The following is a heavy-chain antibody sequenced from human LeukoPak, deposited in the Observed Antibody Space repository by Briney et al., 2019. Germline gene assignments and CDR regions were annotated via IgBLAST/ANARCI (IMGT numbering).Heavy chain of an antibody. Sequence: PGGSLRLSCAASGFTFSSYSMNWVRQAPGKGLEWVSSISSSSSYIYYADSVKGRFTISRDNAKNSLYLQTNSLRAEDTAVYYCAKVSQWGNSRWYEGDWGQGTLVTVSS. J-gene: IGHJ4*02. CDR3: AKVSQWGNSRWYEGD. D-gene: IGHD6-13*01. V-gene: IGHV3-21*01. CDR2: ISSSSSYI. CDR1: GFTFSSYS.